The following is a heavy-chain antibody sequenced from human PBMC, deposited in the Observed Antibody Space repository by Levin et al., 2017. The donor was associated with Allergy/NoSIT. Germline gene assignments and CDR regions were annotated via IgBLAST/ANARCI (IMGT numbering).Heavy chain of an antibody. CDR2: ISSSSSTI. J-gene: IGHJ4*02. CDR1: GFTFSSYS. D-gene: IGHD5-12*01. Sequence: GESLKISCAASGFTFSSYSMNWVRQAPGKGLEWVSYISSSSSTIYYADSVKGRFTISRDNAKNSLYLQMNSLRAEDTAVYYCAVDSGYDYTPTAFDYWGQGTLVTVSS. V-gene: IGHV3-48*01. CDR3: AVDSGYDYTPTAFDY.